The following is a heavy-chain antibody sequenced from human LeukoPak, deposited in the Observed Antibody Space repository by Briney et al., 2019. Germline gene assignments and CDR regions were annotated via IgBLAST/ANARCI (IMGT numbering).Heavy chain of an antibody. CDR1: GFTFSSYE. CDR2: ISSSGSTI. J-gene: IGHJ5*02. CDR3: ARALISLVRGATDWFDP. V-gene: IGHV3-48*03. Sequence: GGSLTLSCAASGFTFSSYEMNWVRQAPGKGLEWVSYISSSGSTIYYADSVKGRFTISRDNAKNSLYLQMNSLRAEDTAVYYCARALISLVRGATDWFDPWGHGTLVTVSS. D-gene: IGHD3-10*01.